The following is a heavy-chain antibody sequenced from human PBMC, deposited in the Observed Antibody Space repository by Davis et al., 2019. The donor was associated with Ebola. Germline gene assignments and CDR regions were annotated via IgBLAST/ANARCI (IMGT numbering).Heavy chain of an antibody. Sequence: AASVKVSCRASGGTFSSYAISWVRQAPGQGLEWMGGIIPIFGTANYAQKFQGRATITADESTSTAYMELSSLRSEDTAVYYCARVVTRGLLSADYWGQGTLVTVSS. J-gene: IGHJ4*02. D-gene: IGHD4-11*01. CDR3: ARVVTRGLLSADY. V-gene: IGHV1-69*13. CDR1: GGTFSSYA. CDR2: IIPIFGTA.